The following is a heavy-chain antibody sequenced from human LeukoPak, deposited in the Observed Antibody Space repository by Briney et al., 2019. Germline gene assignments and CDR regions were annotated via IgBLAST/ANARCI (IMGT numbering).Heavy chain of an antibody. V-gene: IGHV4-38-2*02. CDR3: ARDNPLGYCSSTSCYTLYYYYYMDV. J-gene: IGHJ6*03. Sequence: SETLSLTCTVSGYSISSGYYWGWIRQPPGKGLEWIGSIYHSGSTYYNPSLKSRVTISVDTSKNQFSLKLSSVTAADTAVYYCARDNPLGYCSSTSCYTLYYYYYMDVWGKGTTVTVSS. CDR2: IYHSGST. D-gene: IGHD2-2*02. CDR1: GYSISSGYY.